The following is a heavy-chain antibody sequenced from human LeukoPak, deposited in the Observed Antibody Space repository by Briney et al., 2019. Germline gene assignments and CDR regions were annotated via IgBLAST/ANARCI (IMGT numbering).Heavy chain of an antibody. V-gene: IGHV3-30-3*01. J-gene: IGHJ6*02. CDR2: ISYDGSNK. D-gene: IGHD4-11*01. CDR3: ARGGTTVTTPLDYYCYYGMDV. CDR1: GFTFSSYA. Sequence: GGSLRLSCAASGFTFSSYAMHWVRQAPGKGLEWVAVISYDGSNKYYADSVKGRFTISRDNSKNTLYLQMNSLRAEDTAVYYCARGGTTVTTPLDYYCYYGMDVWGQGTTVTVSS.